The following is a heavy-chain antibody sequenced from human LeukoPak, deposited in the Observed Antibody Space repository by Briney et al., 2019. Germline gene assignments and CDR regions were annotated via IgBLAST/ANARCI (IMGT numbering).Heavy chain of an antibody. J-gene: IGHJ4*02. CDR1: GFTFSTYG. CDR2: IWYDGSNE. Sequence: GGSLRLSCAASGFTFSTYGMHWVRQAPGKGLEWVAVIWYDGSNENYADSVKGRFTISGDNSKSTLYLQMNSLRGEDTAVYYCARDLDRGIFDYWGQGTLVTVSS. V-gene: IGHV3-33*01. CDR3: ARDLDRGIFDY. D-gene: IGHD3-10*01.